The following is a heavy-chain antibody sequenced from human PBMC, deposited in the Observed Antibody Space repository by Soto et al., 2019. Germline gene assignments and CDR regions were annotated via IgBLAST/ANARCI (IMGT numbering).Heavy chain of an antibody. J-gene: IGHJ4*02. Sequence: GGSLRLSCAASGFTYMNWVRQAPGKGPEWVSVIYPGGSTYYADSVKGRFTISRDNSKNTLYLQMNSLRAEDAAIYFCARSYSYPYYFDYWGQGTRVTVSS. CDR3: ARSYSYPYYFDY. CDR1: GFTY. V-gene: IGHV3-66*01. D-gene: IGHD5-18*01. CDR2: IYPGGST.